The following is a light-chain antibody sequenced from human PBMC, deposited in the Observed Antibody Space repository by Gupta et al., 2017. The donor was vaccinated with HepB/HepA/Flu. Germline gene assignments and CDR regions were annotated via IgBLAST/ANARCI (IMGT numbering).Light chain of an antibody. Sequence: DIQMTQSRSTLSASLGDRVTITCRASQSISDWLAWYQQKPGKAPNLLIYRASTLESGVPSRFSGSGSGTEFTLTISSLQPDDFATYYCQEVSGSSWTFGQGTKVEIK. CDR3: QEVSGSSWT. J-gene: IGKJ1*01. CDR1: QSISDW. CDR2: RAS. V-gene: IGKV1-5*03.